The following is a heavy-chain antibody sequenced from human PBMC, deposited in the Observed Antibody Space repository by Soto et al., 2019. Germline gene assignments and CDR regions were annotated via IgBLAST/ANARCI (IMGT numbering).Heavy chain of an antibody. Sequence: GPSVTVSCTVSGYTLTELSMHWVRQAPGKGLEWMGGFDPEDGETIYAQKFQGRVTMTEDTSTDTAYMELSSLRSEDTAVYYCATVARVRGYSGYDLGWSYYFDYWGQGTLVTVSS. D-gene: IGHD5-12*01. CDR3: ATVARVRGYSGYDLGWSYYFDY. V-gene: IGHV1-24*01. CDR2: FDPEDGET. CDR1: GYTLTELS. J-gene: IGHJ4*02.